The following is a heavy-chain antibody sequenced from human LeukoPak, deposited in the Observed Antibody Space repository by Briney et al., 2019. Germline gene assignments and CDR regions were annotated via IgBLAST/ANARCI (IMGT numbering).Heavy chain of an antibody. CDR3: ARVLTVRSGGYDAFDI. CDR2: IDTAGDT. CDR1: GFTFSSYD. Sequence: GGSLRLSCAASGFTFSSYDMHWVRQATGKGLEWVSAIDTAGDTYYPGSVKGRFAISRENAKNSLYLQMNSLRAGDTAVYYCARVLTVRSGGYDAFDIWGQGTMVTVSS. J-gene: IGHJ3*02. D-gene: IGHD6-25*01. V-gene: IGHV3-13*01.